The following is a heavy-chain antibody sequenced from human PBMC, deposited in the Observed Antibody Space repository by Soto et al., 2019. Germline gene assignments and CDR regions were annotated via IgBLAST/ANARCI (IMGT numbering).Heavy chain of an antibody. CDR3: ARTYYSDSSGYYGMDV. CDR2: IYHSGTT. V-gene: IGHV4-4*02. J-gene: IGHJ6*02. CDR1: AGSISSTNW. D-gene: IGHD3-22*01. Sequence: QVQLQESGPGLVKPSGTLSLTCAVSAGSISSTNWWTWVRQSPGKGLEWIGEIYHSGTTNYNPSLTSRVTLSVDKSNNQFSLKLTSVTAADTAVYYWARTYYSDSSGYYGMDVWGQGTTVTVSS.